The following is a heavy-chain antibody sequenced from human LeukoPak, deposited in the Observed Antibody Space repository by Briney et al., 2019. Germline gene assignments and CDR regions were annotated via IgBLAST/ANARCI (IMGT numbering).Heavy chain of an antibody. D-gene: IGHD4-23*01. CDR3: ARDRSDYGGNSGAFDI. V-gene: IGHV1-46*01. J-gene: IGHJ3*02. Sequence: ASVKVSCKASGYTFTSYYMHWVRQAPGQGLEWMGIINPSGGSTSYAQKFQGRVTMTGDTSTSTVYMELSSLRSEDTAVYYCARDRSDYGGNSGAFDIWGQGTMVTVSS. CDR1: GYTFTSYY. CDR2: INPSGGST.